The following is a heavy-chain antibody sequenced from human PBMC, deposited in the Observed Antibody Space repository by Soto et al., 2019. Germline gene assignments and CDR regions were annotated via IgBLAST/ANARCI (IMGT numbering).Heavy chain of an antibody. D-gene: IGHD3-3*01. Sequence: LSLTCTVSGASISSGDYYWSWIRQPPGKGLEWIGYIYYSGSTFYNPSLKSRLTISVDTSKNQFSLKLSSVTAADTAVYYCAREIWSGYQFDYWGQGTLVTVSS. CDR3: AREIWSGYQFDY. J-gene: IGHJ4*02. CDR1: GASISSGDYY. CDR2: IYYSGST. V-gene: IGHV4-30-4*01.